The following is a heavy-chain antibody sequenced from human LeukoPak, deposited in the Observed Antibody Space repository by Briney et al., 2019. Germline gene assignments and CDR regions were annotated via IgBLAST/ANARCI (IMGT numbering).Heavy chain of an antibody. CDR1: GYTLTELS. CDR2: FYPEDGET. V-gene: IGHV1-24*01. Sequence: ASVKVSCKVSGYTLTELSMHWVRQAPGKGLEWMGGFYPEDGETIYAQTFQGRVTMTEDTSTDTAYMELSSLRSEDTAVYYCATRKTQYYYDRSASPLGMDVWGQGTTVTVSS. CDR3: ATRKTQYYYDRSASPLGMDV. J-gene: IGHJ6*02. D-gene: IGHD3-22*01.